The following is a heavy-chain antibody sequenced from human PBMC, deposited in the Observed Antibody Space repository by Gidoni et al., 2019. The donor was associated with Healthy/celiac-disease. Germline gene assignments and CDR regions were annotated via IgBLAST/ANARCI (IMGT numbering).Heavy chain of an antibody. CDR3: ARNITMVRGVIGNWFDP. J-gene: IGHJ5*02. D-gene: IGHD3-10*01. CDR2: INHSGST. Sequence: QVQLQQWGAGLLKPPETLSLSCAVYGGSFSVYYWSWIRQPPGKGMEWSGEINHSGSTNYNPSLKSRVTISVDTSKNQFSLKLSSVTAADTAVYYWARNITMVRGVIGNWFDPWGQGTLVTVSS. V-gene: IGHV4-34*01. CDR1: GGSFSVYY.